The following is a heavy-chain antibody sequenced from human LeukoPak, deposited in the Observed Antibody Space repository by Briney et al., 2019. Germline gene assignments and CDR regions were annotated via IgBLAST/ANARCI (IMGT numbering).Heavy chain of an antibody. Sequence: SETLSLTCTVSGGSISSYYWSWIRQPAGKGLEWIGRIYTSGSTNYNPSLKSRVTMSVDTSKNQFSLKLSSVTAADTAVYYCASSRPYCSSTSCYGYYYYGMDVWGQGTTVTVSS. J-gene: IGHJ6*02. CDR2: IYTSGST. D-gene: IGHD2-2*01. V-gene: IGHV4-4*07. CDR1: GGSISSYY. CDR3: ASSRPYCSSTSCYGYYYYGMDV.